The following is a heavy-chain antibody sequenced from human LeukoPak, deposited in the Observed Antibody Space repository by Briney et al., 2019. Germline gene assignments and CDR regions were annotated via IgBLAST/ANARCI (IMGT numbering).Heavy chain of an antibody. CDR2: ASYRSKGYT. CDR3: ARDQIEVATIMDYYYGMDV. V-gene: IGHV6-1*01. J-gene: IGHJ6*02. Sequence: SQTLSLTCAISGDSVSSNSAAWNWITHSPSRSLEWMGRASYRSKGYTDYAVSVKSRITINTDTSNNQFSLQLNSVTPEDTAVYYCARDQIEVATIMDYYYGMDVWGQGTTVTVSS. CDR1: GDSVSSNSAA. D-gene: IGHD5-24*01.